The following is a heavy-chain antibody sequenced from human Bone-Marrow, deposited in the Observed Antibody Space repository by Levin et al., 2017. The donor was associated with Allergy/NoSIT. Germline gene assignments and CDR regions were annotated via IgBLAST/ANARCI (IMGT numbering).Heavy chain of an antibody. J-gene: IGHJ4*02. V-gene: IGHV4-31*03. CDR3: ARGSAYHDFWSGYYRTSHFDY. CDR1: GGSISSDYY. D-gene: IGHD3-3*01. CDR2: IHYTGSA. Sequence: SCSVSGGSISSDYYWSWIRQRPGKGLEWIGYIHYTGSAYYNPSLKSRVIISLDTSKNHFSLNMSSVTAADTATYYCARGSAYHDFWSGYYRTSHFDYWGQGTLVTVSS.